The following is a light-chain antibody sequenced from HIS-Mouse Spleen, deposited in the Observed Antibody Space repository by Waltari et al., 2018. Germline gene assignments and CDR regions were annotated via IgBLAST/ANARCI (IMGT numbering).Light chain of an antibody. CDR3: QQYNSYPWT. CDR1: QSISSW. Sequence: DIQMTQSPSTLSASVGDRVPITCRASQSISSWLAWYQQKPGKAPKLLIYKASSLESGVPSRFSSSGSGTEFTLTISSLQPDDFATYYCQQYNSYPWTFGQGTKVEIK. CDR2: KAS. J-gene: IGKJ1*01. V-gene: IGKV1-5*03.